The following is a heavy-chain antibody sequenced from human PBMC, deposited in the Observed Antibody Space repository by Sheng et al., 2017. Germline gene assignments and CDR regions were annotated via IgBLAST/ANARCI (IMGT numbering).Heavy chain of an antibody. J-gene: IGHJ4*02. Sequence: QVQLVESGGGVVQPGRSLRLSCAASGFTFSSYAMHWVRQAPGKGLEWVAVISYDGSNKYYADSVKGRFTISRDNSKNTLYLQMNSLRAEDTAVYYCAREYSSGWPRMSRYFDYWGQGTLVTVSS. CDR2: ISYDGSNK. CDR1: GFTFSSYA. D-gene: IGHD6-19*01. CDR3: AREYSSGWPRMSRYFDY. V-gene: IGHV3-30-3*01.